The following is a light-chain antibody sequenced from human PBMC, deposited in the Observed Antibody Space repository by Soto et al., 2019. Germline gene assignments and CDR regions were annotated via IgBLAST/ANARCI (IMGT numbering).Light chain of an antibody. CDR2: GAS. J-gene: IGKJ5*01. CDR1: QSVGSSH. CDR3: QQRSNWPSIT. V-gene: IGKV3D-20*02. Sequence: EIVLTQSPCTLSLSPGERATLSCRASQSVGSSHLAWYQPHPGQAPRLLIYGASSRATGIPDRFSGSGSRTDFTLTISRLEPEALAVYYCQQRSNWPSITFGQGTRLEI.